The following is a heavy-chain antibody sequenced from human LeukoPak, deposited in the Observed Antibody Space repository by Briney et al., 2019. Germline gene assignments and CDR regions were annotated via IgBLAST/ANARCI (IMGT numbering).Heavy chain of an antibody. CDR2: INPNSGGT. Sequence: ASVKVSCKASGYTFTGYYMHWVRQAPGQGLEWMGWINPNSGGTNYAQKFQGRVTMTRDTSISTAYMELSRLRSDDTAVYYCARDPLERITIFGVANWFDPWGQGTLVTVSS. CDR1: GYTFTGYY. D-gene: IGHD3-3*01. V-gene: IGHV1-2*02. CDR3: ARDPLERITIFGVANWFDP. J-gene: IGHJ5*02.